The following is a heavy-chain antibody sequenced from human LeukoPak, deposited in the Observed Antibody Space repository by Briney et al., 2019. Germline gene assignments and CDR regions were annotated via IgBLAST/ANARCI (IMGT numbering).Heavy chain of an antibody. CDR3: AKDYDFGVVIAIDY. J-gene: IGHJ4*02. CDR1: GFTFSSYA. V-gene: IGHV3-23*01. Sequence: GGSLRLSCAASGFTFSSYAMSWVRQAPGKGLEWVSAISGSGGSTYYADSVKGRFTISRDNSKNTLYLQMNSLRAEDTAVYYCAKDYDFGVVIAIDYWGQGTLVTVSS. CDR2: ISGSGGST. D-gene: IGHD3-3*01.